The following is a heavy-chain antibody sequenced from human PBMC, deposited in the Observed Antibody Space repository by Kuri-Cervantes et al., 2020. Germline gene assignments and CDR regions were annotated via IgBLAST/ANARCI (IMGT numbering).Heavy chain of an antibody. D-gene: IGHD2-2*01. J-gene: IGHJ4*02. CDR2: IYYSGST. CDR1: GGPMSSDDYY. Sequence: SETLSHICTVSGGPMSSDDYYWSWIGQPPGKGLEWIGYIYYSGSTYYNPSLKSRVTISVDTSKNQFTLKLSSVTAADTAVYYCARVRDDCSSTSCYLFDYWGQGTLVTVSS. CDR3: ARVRDDCSSTSCYLFDY. V-gene: IGHV4-30-4*01.